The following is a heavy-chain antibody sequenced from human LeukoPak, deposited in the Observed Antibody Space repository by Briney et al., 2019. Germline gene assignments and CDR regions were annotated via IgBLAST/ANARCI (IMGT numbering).Heavy chain of an antibody. CDR1: GFTFSSYE. J-gene: IGHJ4*02. Sequence: PGGSLRLSCAASGFTFSSYEMNWVRQAPGKGLEWVTVISYDGSNKYYGDSVKGRFTISRDNSKNTLYLKMNSLRAEDTAVYYCAKEGSNGDFDYWGQGTLVTVSS. D-gene: IGHD1-26*01. V-gene: IGHV3-30*18. CDR2: ISYDGSNK. CDR3: AKEGSNGDFDY.